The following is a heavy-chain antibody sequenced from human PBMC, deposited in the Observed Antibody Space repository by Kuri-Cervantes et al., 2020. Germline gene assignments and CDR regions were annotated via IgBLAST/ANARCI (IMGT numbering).Heavy chain of an antibody. V-gene: IGHV4-39*07. CDR2: IYYSGST. J-gene: IGHJ4*02. CDR3: ASQVNIRVDY. CDR1: GGSVSSRSWY. D-gene: IGHD4-23*01. Sequence: ESLKISCTVSGGSVSSRSWYWGWIRQTPGKGLEWIGSIYYSGSTYYNPSLKSRVTISVDTSKNQFSLKLSSVTAADTAVYYCASQVNIRVDYWGQGTLVTVSS.